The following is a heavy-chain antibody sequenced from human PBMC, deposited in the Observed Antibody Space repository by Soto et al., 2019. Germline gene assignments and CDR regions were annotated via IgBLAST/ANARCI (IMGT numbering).Heavy chain of an antibody. V-gene: IGHV4-31*03. CDR1: GGSISSGGFY. D-gene: IGHD3-10*01. CDR3: ARAHGSGSYAWFDP. CDR2: IDYSGST. J-gene: IGHJ5*02. Sequence: QVPLQESGPGLVKPSQTLSLTCTVSGGSISSGGFYWSWIRQPPGKGLEWIGFIDYSGSTYYSPSLRSRATISTDTSKNQFSLKLTSVTAADTAVYYCARAHGSGSYAWFDPWGQGTLITVSS.